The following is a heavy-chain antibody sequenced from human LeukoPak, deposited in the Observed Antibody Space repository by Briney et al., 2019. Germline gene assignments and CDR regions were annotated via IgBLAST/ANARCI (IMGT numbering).Heavy chain of an antibody. J-gene: IGHJ4*02. CDR3: AKDRPNYYGTNGQYYTRNGDY. CDR2: ISGSGDYT. CDR1: GFAFDDYG. Sequence: PGGSLRLSCAASGFAFDDYGMSWVRQAPGKGLEWVSSISGSGDYTFYADSVKGRFTISRDNSKDTLYLQMNSLRVDDKAIYYCAKDRPNYYGTNGQYYTRNGDYWGQGTLVSVSS. D-gene: IGHD2-8*01. V-gene: IGHV3-23*01.